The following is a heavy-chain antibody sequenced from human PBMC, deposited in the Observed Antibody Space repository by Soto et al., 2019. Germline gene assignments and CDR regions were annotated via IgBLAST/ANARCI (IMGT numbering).Heavy chain of an antibody. J-gene: IGHJ5*02. CDR3: AREVGAASGWLDP. D-gene: IGHD1-26*01. V-gene: IGHV3-23*01. CDR1: GFTFSNYA. CDR2: ISASGGLK. Sequence: EVQLSESGGDLRQPGGSLRLSCAASGFTFSNYAMTWVRQTPGKGLEWVSGISASGGLKYYADSVQGRFTVSRDNSKNILYLQMDNLRDGDTALYYCAREVGAASGWLDPWGQGTQVTVSS.